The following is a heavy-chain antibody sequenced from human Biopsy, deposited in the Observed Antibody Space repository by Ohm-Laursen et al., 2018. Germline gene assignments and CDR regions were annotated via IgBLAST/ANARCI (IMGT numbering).Heavy chain of an antibody. V-gene: IGHV4-59*08. CDR2: VYYSGST. CDR3: ARVEAGTYDALDI. CDR1: GDSIARSY. Sequence: SETLSLTCPLSGDSIARSYWSWIRQSPGKGLEWIGDVYYSGSTNRNPSLKSRVTILVDTSKNQFSLKLNSVTAADTAVYYCARVEAGTYDALDIWGQGALVAVSA. J-gene: IGHJ3*02. D-gene: IGHD1-26*01.